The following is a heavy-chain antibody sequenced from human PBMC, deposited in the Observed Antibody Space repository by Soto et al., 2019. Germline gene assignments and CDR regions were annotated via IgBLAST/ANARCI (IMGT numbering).Heavy chain of an antibody. J-gene: IGHJ6*02. Sequence: SETLSLTSTVSGGSISSYYRSWIRQPAGKGLEWIGRIYTSGSTNYNPSLKSRVTMSVDTSKNQFSLKLSSVTAADTAVYYCARVFGYCSSTSCYIPDYYGMDVWGQGTTVTVSS. CDR3: ARVFGYCSSTSCYIPDYYGMDV. V-gene: IGHV4-4*07. D-gene: IGHD2-2*02. CDR2: IYTSGST. CDR1: GGSISSYY.